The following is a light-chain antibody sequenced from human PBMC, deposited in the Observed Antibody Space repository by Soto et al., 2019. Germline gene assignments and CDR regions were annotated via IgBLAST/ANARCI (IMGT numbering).Light chain of an antibody. V-gene: IGKV3D-15*01. Sequence: EIVLTQSPATLSLSPGERATLSCRASQSVSSYLAWYQQKPGQPPRLLIYGATTRATGIPARFSGSGSGTEFTLTISSLQSEDFAVYYCQQYNNWPLTFGGGTKVDNK. CDR1: QSVSSY. CDR3: QQYNNWPLT. J-gene: IGKJ4*01. CDR2: GAT.